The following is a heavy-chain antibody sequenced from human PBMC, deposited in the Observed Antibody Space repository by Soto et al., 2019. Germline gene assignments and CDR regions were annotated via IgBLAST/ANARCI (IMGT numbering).Heavy chain of an antibody. CDR2: ISSSSSYI. D-gene: IGHD6-13*01. Sequence: GGSLRLSCVASGFTFSSYSMNWVRQAPGKGLEWVSSISSSSSYIYYADSVKGRFTISRDNAKNSLYLQMNSLRAEDTAVYYCASYISSSSKTYGMDVWGQGTTVTVSS. CDR3: ASYISSSSKTYGMDV. CDR1: GFTFSSYS. J-gene: IGHJ6*02. V-gene: IGHV3-21*01.